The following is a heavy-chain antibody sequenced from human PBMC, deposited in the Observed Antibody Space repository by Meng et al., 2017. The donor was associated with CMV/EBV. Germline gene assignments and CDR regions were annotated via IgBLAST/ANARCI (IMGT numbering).Heavy chain of an antibody. CDR3: AKDGQWLVRAYFDY. Sequence: SLKISCAASGFTFSSYTMNWVRQAPGKGLEWVSGISWNSGSIGYADSVKGRFTISRDNAKNSLYLQMNSLRAEDTALYYCAKDGQWLVRAYFDYWGQGTLVTVSS. V-gene: IGHV3-9*01. D-gene: IGHD6-19*01. CDR2: ISWNSGSI. CDR1: GFTFSSYT. J-gene: IGHJ4*02.